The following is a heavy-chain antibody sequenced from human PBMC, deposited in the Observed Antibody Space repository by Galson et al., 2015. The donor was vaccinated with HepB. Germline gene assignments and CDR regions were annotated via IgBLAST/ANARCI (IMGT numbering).Heavy chain of an antibody. CDR3: VRGRTTMVRGVRPDDY. D-gene: IGHD3-10*01. CDR2: VSYDGSNK. V-gene: IGHV3-30-3*01. Sequence: SLRLSCAASGFIFSNNAMHWVRQAPGKGLEWVAVVSYDGSNKYHADSVKGRFTISRDNSKNTVYLQMNSLRGEDTAVYYCVRGRTTMVRGVRPDDYWGQGTLVTVSS. J-gene: IGHJ4*02. CDR1: GFIFSNNA.